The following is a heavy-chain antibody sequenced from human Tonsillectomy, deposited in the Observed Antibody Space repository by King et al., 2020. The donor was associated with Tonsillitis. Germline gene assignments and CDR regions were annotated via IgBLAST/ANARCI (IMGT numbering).Heavy chain of an antibody. CDR1: GFTFDDSG. CDR2: INWNGGST. Sequence: VQLVESGGGVVRPGGSLRPSCAASGFTFDDSGMSWVRQAPGKGLEWVSVINWNGGSTVYADSVKGRFTISRDNTKNSLYLQMNSLRDEDTALYHCARGGRLWFGESYDYWGQGTLVTVSS. J-gene: IGHJ4*02. CDR3: ARGGRLWFGESYDY. D-gene: IGHD3-10*01. V-gene: IGHV3-20*01.